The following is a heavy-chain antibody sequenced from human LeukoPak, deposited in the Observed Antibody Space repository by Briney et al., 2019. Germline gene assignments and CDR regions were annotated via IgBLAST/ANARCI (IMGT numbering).Heavy chain of an antibody. D-gene: IGHD3-22*01. CDR1: GGSISSYY. Sequence: PSETLSLTCTVSGGSISSYYWSWIRQPPGKGLEWIGYIYYSGSTNYNPSLKSRVTISVDTSKNQFSLKLSSVTAADTAVYYCSRDRYYYDSSGYSHRLDYWGQGTLVTVSS. J-gene: IGHJ4*02. CDR2: IYYSGST. CDR3: SRDRYYYDSSGYSHRLDY. V-gene: IGHV4-59*12.